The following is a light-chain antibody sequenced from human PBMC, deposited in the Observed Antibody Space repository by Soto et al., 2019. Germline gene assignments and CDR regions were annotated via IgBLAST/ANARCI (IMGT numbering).Light chain of an antibody. J-gene: IGKJ2*01. CDR1: QSLSWRY. V-gene: IGKV3-20*01. CDR3: QQYGISPSYT. Sequence: EIVLTHSPCALSLSPGQGSRLSGRASQSLSWRYVAWYQKKLGQPPRLLIYGASNRATGIPDRFSGSWSGTEFTLTISRLESEDSAVYYCQQYGISPSYTFAQGTKVDIK. CDR2: GAS.